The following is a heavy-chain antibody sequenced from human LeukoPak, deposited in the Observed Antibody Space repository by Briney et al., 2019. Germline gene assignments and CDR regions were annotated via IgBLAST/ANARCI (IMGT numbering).Heavy chain of an antibody. CDR2: INGSGRST. D-gene: IGHD3-22*01. CDR1: GFTFNNYA. CDR3: AKGITFYYDSSGYSTDY. V-gene: IGHV3-23*01. J-gene: IGHJ4*02. Sequence: GGSLRLSCTASGFTFNNYAMTWARRTPGKGLEWVSVINGSGRSTHTADSVKGRFTISRDNSKNTVTLQMTSLRAEDSAVYYCAKGITFYYDSSGYSTDYWGQGTLVTVSS.